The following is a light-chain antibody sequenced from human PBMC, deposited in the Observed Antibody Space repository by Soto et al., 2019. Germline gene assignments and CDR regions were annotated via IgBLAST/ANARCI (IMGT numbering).Light chain of an antibody. CDR2: GAS. J-gene: IGKJ1*01. Sequence: LTQSPGTLSLSPGEGATLSCRTSQRGDNNFVAWYQQKPGQAPRLLIYGASTRATGIPDRFSGSGFGTDFTLTITRLEPEDFAVYYCQQYGSSLWTFGLGTKVDIK. CDR1: QRGDNNF. CDR3: QQYGSSLWT. V-gene: IGKV3-20*01.